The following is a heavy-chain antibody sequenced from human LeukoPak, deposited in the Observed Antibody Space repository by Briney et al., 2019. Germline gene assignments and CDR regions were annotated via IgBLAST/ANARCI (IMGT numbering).Heavy chain of an antibody. Sequence: ASVKVSCKASGITVTDYFIHWVRQAPGQGLEWIGWINPHNGGTNYGQKFQGRVTMTRDTSINTVYMEVTRLTSDDTAIYYCAGHSSSSDGWFDPWGQGTLVTVSS. CDR3: AGHSSSSDGWFDP. CDR2: INPHNGGT. D-gene: IGHD6-6*01. V-gene: IGHV1-2*02. J-gene: IGHJ5*02. CDR1: GITVTDYF.